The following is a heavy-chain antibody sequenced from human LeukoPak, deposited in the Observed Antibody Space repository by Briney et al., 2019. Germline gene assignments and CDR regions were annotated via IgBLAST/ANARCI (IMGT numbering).Heavy chain of an antibody. J-gene: IGHJ4*02. CDR3: ARLRRNSDRSDFFYYYDH. V-gene: IGHV3-21*01. CDR2: VNTVSSYI. CDR1: DAALSGYQ. Sequence: ETLSLTCGVSDAALSGYQWSWVRQAPGKGLEWVASVNTVSSYIYYADSMRGRFTISRDNAKNSLFLQMNSLRAEDTAVYYCARLRRNSDRSDFFYYYDHWGQGTLVTVSS. D-gene: IGHD3-22*01.